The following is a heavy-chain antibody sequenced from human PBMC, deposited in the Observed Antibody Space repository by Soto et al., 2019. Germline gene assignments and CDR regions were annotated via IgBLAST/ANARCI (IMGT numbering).Heavy chain of an antibody. V-gene: IGHV1-3*01. CDR3: ARVMVRGVIKGFFDI. CDR2: INAGNGNT. CDR1: GYTFTSYA. D-gene: IGHD3-10*01. Sequence: GASVKVSCKASGYTFTSYAMHWVRQAPGQRLEWMGWINAGNGNTKYSQKFQGRVTITRDTSASTAYMELSSLRSEDTAVYYCARVMVRGVIKGFFDIWGQGTMVTVSS. J-gene: IGHJ3*02.